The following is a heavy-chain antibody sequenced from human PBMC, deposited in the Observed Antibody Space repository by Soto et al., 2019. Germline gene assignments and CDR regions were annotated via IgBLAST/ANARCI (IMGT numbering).Heavy chain of an antibody. Sequence: ASVKVSCKASGYTFTNYGITWVRQAPGQGLEWMGWISAYNGDTHYTQRLQGRVTMTTDTSTSTAYMELRGLRSDDTAVYYCARHSSGWHNRNYYYYYMDVWGKGTTVTVSS. V-gene: IGHV1-18*01. CDR2: ISAYNGDT. CDR3: ARHSSGWHNRNYYYYYMDV. D-gene: IGHD6-19*01. CDR1: GYTFTNYG. J-gene: IGHJ6*03.